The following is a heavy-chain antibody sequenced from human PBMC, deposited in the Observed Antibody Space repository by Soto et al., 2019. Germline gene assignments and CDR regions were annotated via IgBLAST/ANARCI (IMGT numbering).Heavy chain of an antibody. CDR2: INHSGST. CDR1: GGSFSGYY. CDR3: ARGRLRYYYDSSGYSPPPYGMDV. V-gene: IGHV4-34*01. D-gene: IGHD3-22*01. J-gene: IGHJ6*02. Sequence: SETLSLTCAVYGGSFSGYYWSWIRQPPGKGLEWIGEINHSGSTNYNPSLKSRVTISVDTSKNQFSLKLSSVTAADTAVYYCARGRLRYYYDSSGYSPPPYGMDVWGQGTTVTVSS.